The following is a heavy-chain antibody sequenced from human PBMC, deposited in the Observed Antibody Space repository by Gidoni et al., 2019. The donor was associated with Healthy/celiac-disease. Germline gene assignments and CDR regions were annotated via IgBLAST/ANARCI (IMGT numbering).Heavy chain of an antibody. CDR3: AKADLKLTYYYGSGSPTGFDY. Sequence: EVQLLESGGGLVQPGGSLRLSCAASGFTFSSYAMRRVRQDPGKGLEWVSAISGSVGSTYYADSVKGRFTISRDNSKNTLYLQMNSLRAEDTALYYCAKADLKLTYYYGSGSPTGFDYWGQGTLVTVSS. CDR1: GFTFSSYA. V-gene: IGHV3-23*01. J-gene: IGHJ4*02. D-gene: IGHD3-10*01. CDR2: ISGSVGST.